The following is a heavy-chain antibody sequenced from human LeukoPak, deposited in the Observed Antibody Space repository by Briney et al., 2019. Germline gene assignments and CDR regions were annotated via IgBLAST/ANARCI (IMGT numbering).Heavy chain of an antibody. J-gene: IGHJ5*02. D-gene: IGHD3-10*01. CDR3: ARGRNEEKYYYGSGSYLGGWFDP. CDR1: GFTFSDYY. CDR2: IYYSGST. V-gene: IGHV4-30-4*08. Sequence: LRLSCAASGFTFSDYYMSWIRQPPGKGLEWIGYIYYSGSTYHNPSLKSRVTISVDTSKNQFSLKLSSVTAADTAVYYCARGRNEEKYYYGSGSYLGGWFDPWGQGTLVTVSS.